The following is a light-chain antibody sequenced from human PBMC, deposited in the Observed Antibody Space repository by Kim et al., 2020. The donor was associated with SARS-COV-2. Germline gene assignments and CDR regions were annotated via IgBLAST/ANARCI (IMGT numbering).Light chain of an antibody. J-gene: IGKJ4*01. CDR2: GAS. CDR1: QSLSSTY. Sequence: SPAPLSLSPGERATLSCRASQSLSSTYLAWYQQKPGQAPRLLIYGASTRATGVPSRFSGSGSGPAFTLTINSLQPEDFAVYYCQQDYNFPLTFGGGTKVDI. CDR3: QQDYNFPLT. V-gene: IGKV3D-7*01.